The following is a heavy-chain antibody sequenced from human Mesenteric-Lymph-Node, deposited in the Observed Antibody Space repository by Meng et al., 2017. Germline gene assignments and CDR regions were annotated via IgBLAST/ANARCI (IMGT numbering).Heavy chain of an antibody. V-gene: IGHV3-23*01. CDR1: GFTFSSYA. CDR2: ISGSGGST. Sequence: GESLKISCAASGFTFSSYAMSWVRQAPGKGLEWVSAISGSGGSTYYADSVKGRFTISRDNSKNTLYLQMNSLRAEDTAVYYCARGLYGDYATADYWGQGTRVTVSS. D-gene: IGHD4-17*01. J-gene: IGHJ4*02. CDR3: ARGLYGDYATADY.